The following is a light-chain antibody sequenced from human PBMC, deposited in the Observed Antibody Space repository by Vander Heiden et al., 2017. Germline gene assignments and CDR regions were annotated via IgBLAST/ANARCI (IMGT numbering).Light chain of an antibody. V-gene: IGKV1-13*02. J-gene: IGKJ2*01. CDR2: DAT. CDR3: QQFSIYPRT. Sequence: AIQLTQSPSSLSTSVGARVTITCRASQGITSALAWYQQKPGKRPELLIYDATSLETGVPLRFSGSGSGTDFTITISSLQPEDAATYFCQQFSIYPRTFGQGTKLEIK. CDR1: QGITSA.